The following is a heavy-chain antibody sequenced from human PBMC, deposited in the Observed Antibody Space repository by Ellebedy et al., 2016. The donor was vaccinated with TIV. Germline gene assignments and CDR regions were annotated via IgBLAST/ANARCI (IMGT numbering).Heavy chain of an antibody. CDR3: AREEGFGGAWFDP. CDR2: ITWRGST. Sequence: MPSETLSLTCSVSGGSVSSGRSYWSWVRQPPGQGLEWIGYITWRGSTNYNPSLNSRLTITMDTSKNQIALMVRSVTAADTAIYYCAREEGFGGAWFDPWGQGTLVIVSS. CDR1: GGSVSSGRSY. J-gene: IGHJ5*02. V-gene: IGHV4-61*01. D-gene: IGHD3-10*01.